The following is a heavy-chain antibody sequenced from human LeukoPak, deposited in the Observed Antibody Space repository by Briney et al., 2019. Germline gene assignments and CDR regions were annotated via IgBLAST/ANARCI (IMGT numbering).Heavy chain of an antibody. D-gene: IGHD6-13*01. CDR3: ARASGIAAAGNYYYYYYYMDV. Sequence: PSETLSLTCTVSGGSISSYYWSWIRQPPGKGLEWIGYIYYSGSTNYNPSLESRVTISVDTSKNQFSLQLSSVTAADPAVYYCARASGIAAAGNYYYYYYYMDVWGKGTTVTVSS. CDR1: GGSISSYY. V-gene: IGHV4-59*01. J-gene: IGHJ6*03. CDR2: IYYSGST.